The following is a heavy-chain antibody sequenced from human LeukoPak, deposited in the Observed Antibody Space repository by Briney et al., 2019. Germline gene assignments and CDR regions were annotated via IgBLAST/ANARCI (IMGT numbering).Heavy chain of an antibody. V-gene: IGHV4-34*01. D-gene: IGHD4-23*01. CDR1: GGSFSGYY. Sequence: SETLSLTCAVYGGSFSGYYWSWIRQPPGKGLEWIGEINHSGSTNYNPSLKSRVTISVDTSKNQFSLKLSSVTAADTAVYYCARDASGYGGNSGPFDYWGQGTLVTVSS. CDR2: INHSGST. J-gene: IGHJ4*02. CDR3: ARDASGYGGNSGPFDY.